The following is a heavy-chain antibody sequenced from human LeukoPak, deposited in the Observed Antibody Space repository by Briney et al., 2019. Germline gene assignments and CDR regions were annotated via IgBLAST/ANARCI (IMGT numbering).Heavy chain of an antibody. J-gene: IGHJ4*02. V-gene: IGHV4-61*02. CDR2: IYTSGST. CDR3: AIGDYVWGSYRLDY. Sequence: PSETLSLTCTVSGGSISSGSYYWSWIRQPAGKGLEWIGRIYTSGSTNYNPSLKSRLTISVDTSKNQFSLKLSSVTAADTAVYYCAIGDYVWGSYRLDYWGQGTLVTVSS. D-gene: IGHD3-16*02. CDR1: GGSISSGSYY.